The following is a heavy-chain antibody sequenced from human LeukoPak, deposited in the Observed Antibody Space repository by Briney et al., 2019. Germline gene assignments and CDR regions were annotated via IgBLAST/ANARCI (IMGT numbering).Heavy chain of an antibody. D-gene: IGHD6-19*01. CDR1: GYTFTSHY. V-gene: IGHV1-46*01. CDR2: INPSGGST. J-gene: IGHJ4*02. Sequence: GASVKVSCKASGYTFTSHYIHWVRQAPGQGLEWMGLINPSGGSTSYAQKFQGRVTITRDMSTTPVYMDLSSLRSEDTAVYYCARDRGSGWYHFDYWGPGTLVTVSS. CDR3: ARDRGSGWYHFDY.